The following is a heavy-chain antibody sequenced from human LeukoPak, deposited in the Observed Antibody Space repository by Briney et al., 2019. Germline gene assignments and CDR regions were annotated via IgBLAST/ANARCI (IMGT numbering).Heavy chain of an antibody. D-gene: IGHD2-15*01. CDR2: VYYNGGT. J-gene: IGHJ4*02. CDR3: ARTGYCNGGSCPNFDY. Sequence: SETLSLTCTVSGGSISTYYWSWVRQPPGKGLEWIGSVYYNGGTNYSPSLKSRVTMSVDTSKNQFSLKLNSVSAADTAVYYCARTGYCNGGSCPNFDYGGEGTLVTVSS. CDR1: GGSISTYY. V-gene: IGHV4-59*12.